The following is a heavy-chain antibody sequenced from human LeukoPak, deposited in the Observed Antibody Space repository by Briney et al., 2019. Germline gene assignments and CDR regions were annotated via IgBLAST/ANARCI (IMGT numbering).Heavy chain of an antibody. CDR2: IGGSGATT. V-gene: IGHV3-23*01. Sequence: GGSLRLSCEASRFTYVSYAMTWVRQAPGKGLEWVSSIGGSGATTYYADSVKGRFTVSADNSKNTLYLQMNSLRAEDTAVYYCAFIPVGGLVISNSDYWGQGTRVTVSS. CDR3: AFIPVGGLVISNSDY. D-gene: IGHD3/OR15-3a*01. J-gene: IGHJ4*02. CDR1: RFTYVSYA.